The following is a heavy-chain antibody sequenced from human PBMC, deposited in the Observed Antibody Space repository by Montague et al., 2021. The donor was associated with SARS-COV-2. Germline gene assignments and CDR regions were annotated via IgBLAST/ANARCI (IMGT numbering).Heavy chain of an antibody. V-gene: IGHV4-39*07. CDR2: IYYSGST. CDR1: GGSISSSSYY. CDR3: ARVGRQQLVRLSGMDV. Sequence: SETLSLTCTVSGGSISSSSYYWGWIRQPPGKRLEWTGSIYYSGSTYYXPSLKSRVTISVDTSKNQFSLKLSSVTAADTAVYYCARVGRQQLVRLSGMDVWGQGTTVTVSS. D-gene: IGHD6-13*01. J-gene: IGHJ6*02.